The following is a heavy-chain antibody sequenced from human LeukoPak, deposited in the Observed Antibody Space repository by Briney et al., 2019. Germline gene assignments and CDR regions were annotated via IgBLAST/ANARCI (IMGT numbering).Heavy chain of an antibody. J-gene: IGHJ3*02. CDR2: FLTTEST. D-gene: IGHD4-17*01. Sequence: SETLSLTCTVSGDSISSDNYSWTWIRQPAGKGLEWIGRFLTTESTNYNPSLKSRVTISADMSRNQFSLELRSVTAADTAVYYCARDDYGDYYGDAFDIWGQGTMVTVSS. CDR3: ARDDYGDYYGDAFDI. V-gene: IGHV4-61*02. CDR1: GDSISSDNYS.